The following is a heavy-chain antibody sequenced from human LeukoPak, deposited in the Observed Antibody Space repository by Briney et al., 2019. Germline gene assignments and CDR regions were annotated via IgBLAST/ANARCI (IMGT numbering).Heavy chain of an antibody. D-gene: IGHD3-3*01. CDR3: ARDLVFSAEDDFWSGYYQRGAFDI. CDR2: ISSSSSYI. CDR1: GFTFSSYS. V-gene: IGHV3-21*01. Sequence: GGSLRLSCAASGFTFSSYSMNWVRQAPGKGLEWVSSISSSSSYIYYADSVKGRFTISRDNAKNSLYLQMNSLRAEDTAVYYCARDLVFSAEDDFWSGYYQRGAFDIWGQGTMVTVSS. J-gene: IGHJ3*02.